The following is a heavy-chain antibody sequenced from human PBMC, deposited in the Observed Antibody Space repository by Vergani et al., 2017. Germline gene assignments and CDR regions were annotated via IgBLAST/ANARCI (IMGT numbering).Heavy chain of an antibody. CDR1: GATSSSYT. CDR2: IIPILGIA. V-gene: IGHV1-69*02. Sequence: QFQLVQSGAEVKKPGSSVKVSCKASGATSSSYTISWVRQAPGQGLEWMGRIIPILGIANYAQKFQGRATITADKSTSTAYMELSSLRSEDTAVYDSAKDRPTYGMDVWGEGTTVTVSS. D-gene: IGHD2-15*01. CDR3: AKDRPTYGMDV. J-gene: IGHJ6*04.